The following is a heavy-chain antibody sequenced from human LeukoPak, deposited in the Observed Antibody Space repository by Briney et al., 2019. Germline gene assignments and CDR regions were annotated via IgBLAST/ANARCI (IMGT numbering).Heavy chain of an antibody. CDR2: FSSSGSTI. CDR1: GFTFSSYE. J-gene: IGHJ4*02. CDR3: ARAYDTSGYSDLGY. V-gene: IGHV3-48*03. D-gene: IGHD3-22*01. Sequence: GGSLRLSCAASGFTFSSYEMNWVRQAPGKGLEWVSYFSSSGSTIYYADSGKGRFTISRDNAKNSLYLQMNSLRGEDTAVYYCARAYDTSGYSDLGYWGQGTLVTVSS.